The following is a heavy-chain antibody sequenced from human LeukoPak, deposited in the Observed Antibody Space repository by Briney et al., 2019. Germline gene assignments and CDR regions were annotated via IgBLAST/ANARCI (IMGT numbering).Heavy chain of an antibody. Sequence: SETLSLTCAVCGGSFSGYYWSWIRQPPGKGLEWIGEVNHSGSTNYNPSLKSRVTISVDTSKNQFSLKLSSVAAADTAVYYCARGRLGRITMIVAYYFDYWGQGTLVTVSS. D-gene: IGHD3-22*01. CDR3: ARGRLGRITMIVAYYFDY. V-gene: IGHV4-34*01. CDR1: GGSFSGYY. J-gene: IGHJ4*02. CDR2: VNHSGST.